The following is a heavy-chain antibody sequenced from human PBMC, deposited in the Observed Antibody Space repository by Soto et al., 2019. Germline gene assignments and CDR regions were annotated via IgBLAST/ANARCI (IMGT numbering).Heavy chain of an antibody. CDR3: AHRRTYYDILTQPYYHYGMDV. Sequence: QITLKESGPTLVKPTQTLTLTCTFSGFSLSTSGVGVSWIRQPPGKALEWLALIYWDDDKRYSPSLKSRLTITKDTSKNQVVLTMTNMDPVDTATYYCAHRRTYYDILTQPYYHYGMDVWGQGTTVTVSS. CDR1: GFSLSTSGVG. V-gene: IGHV2-5*02. CDR2: IYWDDDK. J-gene: IGHJ6*02. D-gene: IGHD3-9*01.